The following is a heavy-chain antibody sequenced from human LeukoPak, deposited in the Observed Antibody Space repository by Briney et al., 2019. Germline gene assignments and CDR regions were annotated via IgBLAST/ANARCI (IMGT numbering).Heavy chain of an antibody. V-gene: IGHV3-33*01. D-gene: IGHD4-17*01. CDR2: IWYDGSNQ. J-gene: IGHJ2*01. CDR1: GFTFSSYG. CDR3: ARVPDYYYGMNV. Sequence: GGSLRLSCAASGFTFSSYGMHWVRQAPGKGLEWVAVIWYDGSNQYYADSVKGRFTISRDNAKNTLYLQMNSLRAEDTAVYYCARVPDYYYGMNVWGRGTLVTVSS.